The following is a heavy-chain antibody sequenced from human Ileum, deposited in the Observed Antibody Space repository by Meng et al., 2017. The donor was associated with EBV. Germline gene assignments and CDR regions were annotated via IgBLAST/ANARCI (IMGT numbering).Heavy chain of an antibody. J-gene: IGHJ4*02. D-gene: IGHD4-17*01. CDR2: INHSGST. Sequence: QVQLQQCGAGLLKPSETLSLTCAVYGGSFSGYYWSWIRQPPGKGLEWIGEINHSGSTNYNPSLKSRVTISVDTSKNQFSLKLNSVTAADTAVYYCARGRGYGDYGSLYWGQGTLVTVSS. CDR3: ARGRGYGDYGSLY. CDR1: GGSFSGYY. V-gene: IGHV4-34*01.